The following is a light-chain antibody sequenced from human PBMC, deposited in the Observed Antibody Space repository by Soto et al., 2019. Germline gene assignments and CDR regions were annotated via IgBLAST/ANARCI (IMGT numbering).Light chain of an antibody. J-gene: IGKJ1*01. V-gene: IGKV1-27*01. CDR2: AAS. CDR3: QRYDSAPQT. CDR1: QVIANY. Sequence: DIQMTQSPSSLSASVGDRVTITCRASQVIANYLAWYQQKPGKVPKLLIYAASTLQSGVPSRFGGSGSGTDFTLTISGLQPEDVATYYCQRYDSAPQTFGHGTEVEIK.